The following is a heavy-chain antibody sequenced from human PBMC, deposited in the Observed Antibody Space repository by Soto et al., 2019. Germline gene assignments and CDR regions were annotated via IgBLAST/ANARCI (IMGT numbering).Heavy chain of an antibody. CDR1: GTSISSYY. V-gene: IGHV4-59*01. J-gene: IGHJ4*02. Sequence: SETLSLTCTVSGTSISSYYWSWIRQPPGKGLEWIANIHYSGTTNYNPLLASRVTLSVDTSRNQFSLKMTSVTAADRAMYFCARYNSYAIDYWGRGTLVTVSS. CDR2: IHYSGTT. D-gene: IGHD2-8*01. CDR3: ARYNSYAIDY.